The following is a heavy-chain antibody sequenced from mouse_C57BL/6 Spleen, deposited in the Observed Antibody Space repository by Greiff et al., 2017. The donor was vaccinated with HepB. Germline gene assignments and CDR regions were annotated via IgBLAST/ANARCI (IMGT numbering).Heavy chain of an antibody. V-gene: IGHV1-26*01. J-gene: IGHJ3*01. CDR3: ARLYDGYYFFAY. Sequence: VQLQQSGPELVKPGASVKISCKASGYTFTDYYMNWVKQSHGKSLEWIGDINPNNGGTSYNQKFKGKATLTVDKSSSTAYMELRSLTSEDSAVYYCARLYDGYYFFAYWGQGTLVTVSA. CDR2: INPNNGGT. CDR1: GYTFTDYY. D-gene: IGHD2-3*01.